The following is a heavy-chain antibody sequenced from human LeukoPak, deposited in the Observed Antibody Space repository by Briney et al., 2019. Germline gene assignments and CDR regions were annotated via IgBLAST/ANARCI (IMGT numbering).Heavy chain of an antibody. CDR2: ISYDGSNK. CDR3: ARDPVGTAALDFDY. J-gene: IGHJ4*02. CDR1: GFTFSSYA. V-gene: IGHV3-30*01. Sequence: GGSLRLSCAASGFTFSSYAMHWVRQAPGKGLEWVAVISYDGSNKYYADSVKGRFTISRDNSKNTLYLQMNSLRAEDTAVYYCARDPVGTAALDFDYWGQGTLVTISS. D-gene: IGHD5-18*01.